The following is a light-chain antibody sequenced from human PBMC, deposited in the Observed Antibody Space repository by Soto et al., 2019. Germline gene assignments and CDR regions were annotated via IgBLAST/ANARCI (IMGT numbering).Light chain of an antibody. Sequence: EIVLTQSPGTLSLSPGERATLSCRASQRVSSSYLAWYQQKPGQAPRLLIYSASTRATGIPARFNGSGSGTEFTLSIGSLQSEDFAIYYCQQYNTWPPTFGQGTKVDIK. V-gene: IGKV3-15*01. CDR1: QRVSSSY. CDR2: SAS. J-gene: IGKJ1*01. CDR3: QQYNTWPPT.